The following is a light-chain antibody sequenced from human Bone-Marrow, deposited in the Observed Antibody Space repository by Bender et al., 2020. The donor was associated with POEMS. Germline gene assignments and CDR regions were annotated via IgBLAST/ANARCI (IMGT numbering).Light chain of an antibody. CDR3: SSYTGSSTQV. Sequence: QSALTQPASVSGSPGQSITISCTGTSSDVGSYNLVSWFQQHPNKAPKLMIYEVSKRPSGISDRFSGSKSGSTASLTISGLRSEDEADYYCSSYTGSSTQVFGGGTKVTVL. CDR2: EVS. J-gene: IGLJ3*02. CDR1: SSDVGSYNL. V-gene: IGLV2-14*02.